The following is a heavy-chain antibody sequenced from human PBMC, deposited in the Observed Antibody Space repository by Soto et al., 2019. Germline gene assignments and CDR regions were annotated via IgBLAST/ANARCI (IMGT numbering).Heavy chain of an antibody. CDR2: ISAYNGNT. CDR3: ARDRGYNWNYGWFDP. Sequence: QVQLVQSGAEVKKPGASVKVSCKASGYTFTSYGISWVRQAPGQGLEWMGRISAYNGNTNYAQKLQGRVTMTTDTSTSAAYLELRSLRSDDTAVYYCARDRGYNWNYGWFDPWGQGTLVTVSS. CDR1: GYTFTSYG. V-gene: IGHV1-18*01. J-gene: IGHJ5*02. D-gene: IGHD1-7*01.